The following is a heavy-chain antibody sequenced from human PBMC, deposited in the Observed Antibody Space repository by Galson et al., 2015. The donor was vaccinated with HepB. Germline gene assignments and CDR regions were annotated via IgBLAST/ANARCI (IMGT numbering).Heavy chain of an antibody. Sequence: SLRLSCAASGFTFSGSGIHWVRLASGKGLEWVGRIRNRANNYATAYAASVRGRFTVSRDDSKNTAYLQMNSLKTEDTAVYYCIRPGYGSSWFLDYSHGMDIWGQGTTVIVS. V-gene: IGHV3-73*01. CDR1: GFTFSGSG. J-gene: IGHJ6*02. CDR3: IRPGYGSSWFLDYSHGMDI. D-gene: IGHD6-13*01. CDR2: IRNRANNYAT.